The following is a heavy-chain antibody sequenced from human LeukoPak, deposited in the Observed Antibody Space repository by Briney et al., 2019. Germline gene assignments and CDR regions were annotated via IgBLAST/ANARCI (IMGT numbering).Heavy chain of an antibody. V-gene: IGHV3-49*04. CDR2: IRSKAYGGTT. CDR1: GFTFSSYS. D-gene: IGHD2-15*01. Sequence: AGGSLRLFCAASGFTFSSYSMNWVRQAPGKGLEWVSFIRSKAYGGTTEYAASVKGRFTISRDDSKSIAYLQMNSLKTEDTAVYYCTRVSLVAASVFFDYWGQGTLVTVSS. J-gene: IGHJ4*02. CDR3: TRVSLVAASVFFDY.